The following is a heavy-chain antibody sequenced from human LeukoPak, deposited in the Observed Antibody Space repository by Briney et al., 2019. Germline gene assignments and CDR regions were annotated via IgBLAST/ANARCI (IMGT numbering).Heavy chain of an antibody. CDR3: AKDRSSSGWYGASNWFDP. J-gene: IGHJ5*02. CDR1: GFTFSSYA. D-gene: IGHD6-19*01. V-gene: IGHV3-23*01. CDR2: ISGSGGST. Sequence: GGSLRLSCAASGFTFSSYAMSWVRQAPGKGLEWVSAISGSGGSTYYADSVKGRFTISRDSSKNTLYLQMNSLRAEDTAVYYCAKDRSSSGWYGASNWFDPWGQGTLVTVSS.